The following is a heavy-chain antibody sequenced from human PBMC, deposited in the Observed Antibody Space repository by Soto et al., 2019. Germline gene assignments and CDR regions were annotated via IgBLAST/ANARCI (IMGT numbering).Heavy chain of an antibody. J-gene: IGHJ6*02. CDR3: ASPYYYGSGSYYNEGGMDV. CDR2: IYYSGST. Sequence: LSLTCTVSGGSISSSGYYWGWIRQPPGKGLEWIGSIYYSGSTYYNPSLKSRVTISVDTSKNQFSLKLSSVTAADTAVYYCASPYYYGSGSYYNEGGMDVWGQGTTVTVSS. D-gene: IGHD3-10*01. V-gene: IGHV4-39*01. CDR1: GGSISSSGYY.